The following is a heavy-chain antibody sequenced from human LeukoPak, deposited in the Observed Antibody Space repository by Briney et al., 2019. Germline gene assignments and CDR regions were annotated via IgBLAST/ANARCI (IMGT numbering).Heavy chain of an antibody. D-gene: IGHD5-18*01. CDR3: ARSSEWDTTRNNWFDP. V-gene: IGHV1-18*04. J-gene: IGHJ5*02. CDR2: ISTDIGIT. Sequence: ASVKVSCKTSGYTFTTYSITWVRQAPGQGLEWMGWISTDIGITVYAQRLQGGVTMTTDRSTSTAYMELRSLRYDDTAVYYCARSSEWDTTRNNWFDPWGQGTLVTVSS. CDR1: GYTFTTYS.